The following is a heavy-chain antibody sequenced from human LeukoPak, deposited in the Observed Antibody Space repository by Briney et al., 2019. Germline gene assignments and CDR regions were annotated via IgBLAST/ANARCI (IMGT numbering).Heavy chain of an antibody. V-gene: IGHV1-8*01. CDR2: MNPNSGYT. D-gene: IGHD1-20*01. J-gene: IGHJ4*02. CDR1: GYTFTSYD. Sequence: GASVKVSCKASGYTFTSYDINWVRQATGQGLEWMGWMNPNSGYTGYAQRFQGRVTMTRNTSITTAYMELSRLRSADTAVYYCAMRPYNWNDDGNIDYWGQGTLVTVSS. CDR3: AMRPYNWNDDGNIDY.